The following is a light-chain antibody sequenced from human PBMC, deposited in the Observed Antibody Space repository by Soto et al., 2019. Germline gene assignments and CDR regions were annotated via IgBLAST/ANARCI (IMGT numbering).Light chain of an antibody. CDR2: GTS. CDR1: QSIRIA. Sequence: DIQMTQSPPSLSASVGDTVTITCRASQSIRIALNWYQQKPGKAPTLLIYGTSYLRSGVPSRFSGSASGTDFTLTISGLQPEDFATYYCQQSFTKPYTFGPGTRVDF. V-gene: IGKV1-39*01. J-gene: IGKJ3*01. CDR3: QQSFTKPYT.